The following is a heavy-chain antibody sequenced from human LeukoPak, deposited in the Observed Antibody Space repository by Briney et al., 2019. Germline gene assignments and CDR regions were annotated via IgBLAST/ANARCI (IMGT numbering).Heavy chain of an antibody. D-gene: IGHD6-19*01. Sequence: SETLSLTCTVSGGSISSYYWSWIRQTPGKGLEWIGYIYYSGSTNYNPSLKSRVTISVDTSKNQFSLKLSSVTAADMAVYYCARGFGGWYYFDYWGQGTLVTVSS. CDR2: IYYSGST. J-gene: IGHJ4*02. V-gene: IGHV4-59*01. CDR3: ARGFGGWYYFDY. CDR1: GGSISSYY.